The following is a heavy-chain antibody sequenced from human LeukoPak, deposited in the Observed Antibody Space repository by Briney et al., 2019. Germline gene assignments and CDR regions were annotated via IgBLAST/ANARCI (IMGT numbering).Heavy chain of an antibody. D-gene: IGHD6-19*01. J-gene: IGHJ4*02. CDR3: ARDRPYSSGSAY. V-gene: IGHV3-11*01. CDR2: ISGSGSAM. Sequence: GGSLRLSCEASGFTFSDYYMSWIRQAPGKGLEWVSCISGSGSAMYYADSVRGRFTISRDNAKNSLYLQMNSLRADDTAVYYCARDRPYSSGSAYWGQGTLVTVSS. CDR1: GFTFSDYY.